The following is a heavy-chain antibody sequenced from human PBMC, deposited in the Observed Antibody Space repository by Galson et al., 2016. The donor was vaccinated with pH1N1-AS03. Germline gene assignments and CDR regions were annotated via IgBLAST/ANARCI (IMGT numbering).Heavy chain of an antibody. CDR1: GFTFSTHT. CDR2: ISYDGGDK. D-gene: IGHD1-26*01. J-gene: IGHJ6*02. Sequence: SLRLSCAASGFTFSTHTMHWVRQAPGKGLEWVAAISYDGGDKFYADSVKGRFTISRDNSKNTLYLQVNSLRGEDTAVDYWGRGEINVGADLYGMDVWGQGTTVTVSS. V-gene: IGHV3-30-3*01. CDR3: GRGEINVGADLYGMDV.